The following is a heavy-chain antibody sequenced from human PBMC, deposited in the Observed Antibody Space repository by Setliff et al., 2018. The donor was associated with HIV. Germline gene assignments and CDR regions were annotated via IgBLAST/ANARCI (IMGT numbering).Heavy chain of an antibody. V-gene: IGHV3-74*01. D-gene: IGHD6-6*01. CDR1: GLTFSNYW. CDR2: IDSDGSDT. Sequence: GGSLRLSCVASGLTFSNYWMHWVRQAPGKGLVWVSRIDSDGSDTDYADSVRGRFTISRDNAKNTLYLQMTSLRAEDTAAYYCAKDSSSGYYYYYLDVWGKGTTVTVSS. CDR3: AKDSSSGYYYYYLDV. J-gene: IGHJ6*03.